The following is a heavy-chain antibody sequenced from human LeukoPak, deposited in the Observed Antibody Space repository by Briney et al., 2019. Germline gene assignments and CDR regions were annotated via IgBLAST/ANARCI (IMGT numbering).Heavy chain of an antibody. CDR3: ARDPQYCSGGSCYSFDY. Sequence: PGGSMTLSWPLSRLLLTIYTAKWVRHAPGGGREWVSSMISSGSYIFYTDSVKGRFTISRDNAKNSLYLQMNSLRAEDTAVYYCARDPQYCSGGSCYSFDYWGQGTLVTVSS. J-gene: IGHJ4*02. D-gene: IGHD2-15*01. CDR2: MISSGSYI. CDR1: RLLLTIYT. V-gene: IGHV3-21*01.